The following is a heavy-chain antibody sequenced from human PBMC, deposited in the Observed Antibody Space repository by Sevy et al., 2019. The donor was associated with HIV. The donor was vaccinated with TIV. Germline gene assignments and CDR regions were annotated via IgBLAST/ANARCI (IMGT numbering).Heavy chain of an antibody. CDR2: IGGSGATT. J-gene: IGHJ4*02. D-gene: IGHD1-26*01. CDR3: AKRLSVSGPYDY. Sequence: GGSLRLSCAASGFTFRSYSMSWVRQAPGKGLEWVSVIGGSGATTYYAHSVKGRFTISRDNSKNTLYLQMNSLRADDTAIYYCAKRLSVSGPYDYWGQGTLVTVSS. CDR1: GFTFRSYS. V-gene: IGHV3-23*01.